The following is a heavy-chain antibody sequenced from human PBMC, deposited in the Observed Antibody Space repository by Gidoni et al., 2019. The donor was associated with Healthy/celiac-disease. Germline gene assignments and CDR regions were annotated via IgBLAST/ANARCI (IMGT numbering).Heavy chain of an antibody. CDR3: ASGLSIAAAGSDRRRFDY. CDR1: GFAFRSYW. J-gene: IGHJ4*02. V-gene: IGHV3-74*01. Sequence: ELPLVQSGGGLVQPGGSLRLSCAASGFAFRSYWMHWVRQAPGQGLVWVSRINSDGSNTNYADSVKGRFTISRDNAKNTLYLQMNSLRAEDTAVYYCASGLSIAAAGSDRRRFDYWGQGTLVTVSS. CDR2: INSDGSNT. D-gene: IGHD6-13*01.